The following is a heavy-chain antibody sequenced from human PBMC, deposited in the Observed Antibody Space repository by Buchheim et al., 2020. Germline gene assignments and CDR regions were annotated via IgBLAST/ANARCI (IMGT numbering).Heavy chain of an antibody. Sequence: QVHLVQSGAEVKRPGASVKVSCTTSEYSFTGYYIHWVRQAPGQGLEWMGGIIPIFGTANYAQKFQGRVTITADKSTSTAYMELSSLRSEDTAVYYCARGPPYDFWSGYYPYYYGMDVWGQGTT. CDR1: EYSFTGYY. CDR3: ARGPPYDFWSGYYPYYYGMDV. J-gene: IGHJ6*02. CDR2: IIPIFGTA. V-gene: IGHV1-69*06. D-gene: IGHD3-3*01.